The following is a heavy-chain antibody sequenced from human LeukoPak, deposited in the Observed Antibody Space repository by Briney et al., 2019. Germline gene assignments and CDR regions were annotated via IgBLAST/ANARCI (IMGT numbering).Heavy chain of an antibody. CDR1: GYSFTSYW. D-gene: IGHD3-22*01. Sequence: GESLKISCKGSGYSFTSYWIGWVRQMPGKGLEWMGIIYPGDSDTRYSPSFQGQVTISADKSISTAYLQWSSLKASDTAMYYCASHTRGGYYYDSSGYPDDAFDIWGQGTMVTVSS. V-gene: IGHV5-51*01. CDR3: ASHTRGGYYYDSSGYPDDAFDI. J-gene: IGHJ3*02. CDR2: IYPGDSDT.